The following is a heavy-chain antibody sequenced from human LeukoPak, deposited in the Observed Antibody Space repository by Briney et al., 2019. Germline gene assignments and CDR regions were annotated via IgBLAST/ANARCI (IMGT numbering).Heavy chain of an antibody. J-gene: IGHJ6*03. CDR2: ISYDGSNK. Sequence: QSGGSLRLSCAASGFTFNSYGIHWVRQAPGKGLEWVAVISYDGSNKYYADSVKGRFTISRDNSKNTLYLQMNSLRAEDTAVYYCARETGIQNYYYMDVWGKGTTVTVSS. V-gene: IGHV3-30*19. CDR3: ARETGIQNYYYMDV. CDR1: GFTFNSYG.